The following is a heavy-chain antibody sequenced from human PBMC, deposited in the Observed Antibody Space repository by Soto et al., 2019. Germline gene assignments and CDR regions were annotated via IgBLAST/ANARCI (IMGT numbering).Heavy chain of an antibody. D-gene: IGHD7-27*01. Sequence: EVQLLESGGGLVQPGGSLRLACAASGFPFTSYGVSWVRQAPGKGLEWVSTINTNGNRHYADSVKGRFTISRDSSESMLYLDMNNQRAEDTALYYCARKLGVGHYPFRHWGQGTLVTVSS. CDR1: GFPFTSYG. CDR3: ARKLGVGHYPFRH. V-gene: IGHV3-23*01. J-gene: IGHJ4*02. CDR2: INTNGNR.